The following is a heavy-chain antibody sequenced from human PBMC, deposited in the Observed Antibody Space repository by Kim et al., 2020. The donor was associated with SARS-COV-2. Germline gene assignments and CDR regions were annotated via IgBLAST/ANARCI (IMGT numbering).Heavy chain of an antibody. J-gene: IGHJ1*01. CDR2: INSDGSST. CDR1: GFTFSSYW. D-gene: IGHD6-19*01. CDR3: ARGGGSGWYSMRYFQH. V-gene: IGHV3-74*01. Sequence: GGSLRLSCAASGFTFSSYWMHWVRQAPGKGLVWVSRINSDGSSTSYADSVKGRFTISRDNAKNTLYLQMNSLRAEDTAVYYCARGGGSGWYSMRYFQHWGQGTLVTVSS.